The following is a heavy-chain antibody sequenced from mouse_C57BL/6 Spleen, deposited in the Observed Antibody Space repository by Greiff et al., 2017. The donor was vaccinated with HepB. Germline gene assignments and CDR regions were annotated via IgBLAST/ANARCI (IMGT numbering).Heavy chain of an antibody. J-gene: IGHJ2*01. CDR2: IDPSDSYT. D-gene: IGHD2-4*01. Sequence: VQLQQPGAELVMPGASVKLSCKASGYTFTSYWMNWVKQRPGQGLEWIGEIDPSDSYTNYNQKFKGKSTLTVDKSSSTAYMQLSSLTSEDSAVYYCARRDYDYWGQGTTLTVSS. CDR1: GYTFTSYW. V-gene: IGHV1-69*01. CDR3: ARRDYDY.